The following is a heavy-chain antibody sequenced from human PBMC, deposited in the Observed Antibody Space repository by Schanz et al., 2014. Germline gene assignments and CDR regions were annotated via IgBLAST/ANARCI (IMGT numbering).Heavy chain of an antibody. J-gene: IGHJ5*02. CDR2: ISASGGST. D-gene: IGHD3-9*01. V-gene: IGHV3-23*04. CDR1: GFTFSSYA. Sequence: VQLVESGGGVVQPGRSLRLSCAGYGFTFSSYAMSWVRQAPGKGLEWVSTISASGGSTYYADSVKGRFTISRDNSKNTLYMQMSSLRAEDTAVYYCAKEIDYDILTVTRTWGQGTLGTVAS. CDR3: AKEIDYDILTVTRT.